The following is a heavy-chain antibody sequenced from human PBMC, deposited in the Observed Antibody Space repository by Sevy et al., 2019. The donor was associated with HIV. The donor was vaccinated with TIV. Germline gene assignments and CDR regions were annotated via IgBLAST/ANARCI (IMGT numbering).Heavy chain of an antibody. Sequence: ASVKVSCKASGGTFSSYGISWVRQAPGQGLEWMGGIIPILGTVNYAQKFQGRVTITADESTKTAYMDLSSLRSEDTDVYYCARGGGNGWYYFDYWGQETLVTVSS. CDR3: ARGGGNGWYYFDY. J-gene: IGHJ4*02. D-gene: IGHD6-19*01. CDR2: IIPILGTV. CDR1: GGTFSSYG. V-gene: IGHV1-69*13.